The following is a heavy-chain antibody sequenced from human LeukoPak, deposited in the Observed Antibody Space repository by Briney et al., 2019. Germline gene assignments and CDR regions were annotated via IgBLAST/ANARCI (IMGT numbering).Heavy chain of an antibody. Sequence: SETLSLTYTVSGGSISSYYWSWLRQPPGKGLEWIGYIYYSGSTNYNPSLKSRVTISVDTSKNQFSLKLSSVTAADTAVYYCARETLNNWFDPWGQGTLVTVSS. CDR3: ARETLNNWFDP. CDR2: IYYSGST. V-gene: IGHV4-59*12. J-gene: IGHJ5*02. CDR1: GGSISSYY.